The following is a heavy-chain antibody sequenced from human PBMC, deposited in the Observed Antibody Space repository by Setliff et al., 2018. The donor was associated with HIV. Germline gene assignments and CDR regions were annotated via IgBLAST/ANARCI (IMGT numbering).Heavy chain of an antibody. CDR3: ARDNGYYYMDV. CDR2: INAGNGNT. Sequence: ASVKVSCKASGYAFTTYAMHWVRQAPGQRLEWMGWINAGNGNTKYSQKFQGRVTITRDTSASTAYMDLSGLRSEDTAVYYCARDNGYYYMDVWGKGTTVTVSS. V-gene: IGHV1-3*01. J-gene: IGHJ6*03. CDR1: GYAFTTYA.